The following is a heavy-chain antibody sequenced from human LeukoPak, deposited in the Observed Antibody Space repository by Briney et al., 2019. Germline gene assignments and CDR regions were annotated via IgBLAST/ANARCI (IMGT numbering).Heavy chain of an antibody. D-gene: IGHD2-2*01. CDR3: ARARPGAYCGSTSCFSDY. Sequence: ASVKVSCKASGYIFTSYGISWVRQGPGQGLEWVGWISAYNGNTKFAPNLQDRVTMTTDTSTATAYMELRSLRLNDTAVYFCARARPGAYCGSTSCFSDYWGQGTLVTVSS. CDR2: ISAYNGNT. CDR1: GYIFTSYG. J-gene: IGHJ4*02. V-gene: IGHV1-18*01.